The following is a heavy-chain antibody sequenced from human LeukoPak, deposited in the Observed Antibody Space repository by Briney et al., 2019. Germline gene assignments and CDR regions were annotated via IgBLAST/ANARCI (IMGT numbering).Heavy chain of an antibody. Sequence: TGGSLRLSCAASGFTLSGYGMHWARQAPGKGLEWVSSINPSSNYIYYTDSVKGRFTVSRDNAKNSLFLQMNSLRAEDTAVYYCARDHYNILTGYFSYWGQGTLVAVSS. CDR2: INPSSNYI. CDR1: GFTLSGYG. J-gene: IGHJ4*02. D-gene: IGHD3-9*01. V-gene: IGHV3-21*01. CDR3: ARDHYNILTGYFSY.